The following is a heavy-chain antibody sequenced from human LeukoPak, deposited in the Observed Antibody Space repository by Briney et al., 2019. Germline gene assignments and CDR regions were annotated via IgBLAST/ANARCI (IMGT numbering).Heavy chain of an antibody. CDR1: GGSIDTNYW. CDR3: VTSARYSLIS. Sequence: SSGTLSLTCGVSGGSIDTNYWWSWARQSPGKGLDWIGEIYLGGTTNYNPSLKSRVTISIDKSNQFSLNLNSVTAADTAVYYCVTSARYSLISWGQGTPVTVSS. CDR2: IYLGGTT. J-gene: IGHJ5*02. V-gene: IGHV4-4*02. D-gene: IGHD2-15*01.